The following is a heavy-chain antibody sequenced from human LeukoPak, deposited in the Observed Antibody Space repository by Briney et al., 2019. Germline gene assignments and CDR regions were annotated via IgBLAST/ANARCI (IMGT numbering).Heavy chain of an antibody. CDR1: GGSFSGYY. V-gene: IGHV4-34*01. CDR2: INHSGST. J-gene: IGHJ4*02. Sequence: SETLSLTCAVYGGSFSGYYWSWIRQPPGKGLEWIGEINHSGSTNYNPSLKSRVTISVDTSKNQFSPKLSSVTAADTAVYYCARGGKTGAEDYWGQGTLVTVSS. D-gene: IGHD2-8*02. CDR3: ARGGKTGAEDY.